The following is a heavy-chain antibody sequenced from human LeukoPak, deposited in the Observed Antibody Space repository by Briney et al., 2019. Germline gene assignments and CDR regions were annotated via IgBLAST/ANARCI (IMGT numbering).Heavy chain of an antibody. D-gene: IGHD3-3*01. V-gene: IGHV4-34*01. CDR3: ARVGHDFWSVGGINWFDP. Sequence: KPSETLSLTCTVYGGSFSGYYWSWIRQPPGKGLEWIGEINHSGSTNYNPSLKSRVTISVDTSKNQFSLKLSSVTAADTAVYYCARVGHDFWSVGGINWFDPWGQGTLVTVSS. CDR1: GGSFSGYY. CDR2: INHSGST. J-gene: IGHJ5*02.